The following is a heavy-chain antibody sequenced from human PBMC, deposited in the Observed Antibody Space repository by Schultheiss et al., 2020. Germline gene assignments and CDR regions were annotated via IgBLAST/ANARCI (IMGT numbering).Heavy chain of an antibody. CDR1: GFTFDDYA. CDR3: ARGEAYPDY. CDR2: ISYDGSNK. D-gene: IGHD2-21*01. J-gene: IGHJ4*02. Sequence: GESLKISCAASGFTFDDYAMHWVRQAPGKGLEWVAVISYDGSNKYYADSVKGRFTISRDNSKNTLYLQMNSLRAEDTAVYYCARGEAYPDYWGQGTLVTVSS. V-gene: IGHV3-30*03.